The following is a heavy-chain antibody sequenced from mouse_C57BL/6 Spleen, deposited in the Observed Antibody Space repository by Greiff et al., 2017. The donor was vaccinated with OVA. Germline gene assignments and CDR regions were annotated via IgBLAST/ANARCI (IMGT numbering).Heavy chain of an antibody. CDR1: GYTFTGYW. J-gene: IGHJ1*03. Sequence: QVQLQQSGAELMKPGASVKLSCKATGYTFTGYWIEWVKQRPGHGLEWIGEILPGSGSTTYNEKFKGKATFTADTSSNAAYLQLSSLTTEDSAIYYCARLLRPYWYFDVWGTGTAVTVSS. V-gene: IGHV1-9*01. D-gene: IGHD1-2*01. CDR3: ARLLRPYWYFDV. CDR2: ILPGSGST.